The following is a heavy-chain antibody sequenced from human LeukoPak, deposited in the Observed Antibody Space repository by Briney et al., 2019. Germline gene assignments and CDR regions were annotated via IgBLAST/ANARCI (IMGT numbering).Heavy chain of an antibody. D-gene: IGHD3-9*01. CDR2: IYYSGST. Sequence: PSETLSLTCTVSGGSISSYYWSWIRQPPGKGLEWIGYIYYSGSTNYNPSPKSRVTISVDTSKNQFSLKLSSVTAADTAVYYCARGVDSSWFDHWGQGTLVTVSS. CDR1: GGSISSYY. V-gene: IGHV4-59*01. CDR3: ARGVDSSWFDH. J-gene: IGHJ5*02.